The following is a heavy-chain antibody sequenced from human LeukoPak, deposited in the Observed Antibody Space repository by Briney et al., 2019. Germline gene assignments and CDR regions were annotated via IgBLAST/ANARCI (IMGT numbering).Heavy chain of an antibody. V-gene: IGHV1-46*03. CDR1: GYTFTSYY. J-gene: IGHJ6*02. CDR2: INPSGGST. D-gene: IGHD5-12*01. CDR3: ATQTPQYSGNGYYYYYGMDV. Sequence: ASVKVSCKASGYTFTSYYMHWVRQAPGQGLEWMGIINPSGGSTSYAQKFQGRVTMTRDTSTSTVYMELSSLRSEDTAVYYCATQTPQYSGNGYYYYYGMDVWGQGTTVTVSS.